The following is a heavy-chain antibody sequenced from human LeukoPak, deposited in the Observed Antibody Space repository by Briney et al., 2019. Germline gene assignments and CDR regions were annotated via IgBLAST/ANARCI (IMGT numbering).Heavy chain of an antibody. CDR2: IDPHDSDT. CDR1: GYNFPSYW. V-gene: IGHV5-51*01. Sequence: GESLKISCKGSGYNFPSYWIGWVRQMPGKGLAWMGVIDPHDSDTRYHPSFRGLVTISADKSTTTAYLQWTSLKASDTAIYYCVRVLSSSWFDFDYWGQGTLVTVSS. D-gene: IGHD6-13*01. J-gene: IGHJ4*02. CDR3: VRVLSSSWFDFDY.